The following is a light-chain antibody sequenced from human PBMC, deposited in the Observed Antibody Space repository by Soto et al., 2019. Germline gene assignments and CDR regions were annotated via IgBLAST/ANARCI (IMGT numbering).Light chain of an antibody. Sequence: HSALTQPPFASGSPGQSVTISCTGTSSDVGGYDYVSWYQQHPGKAPKLMIFEVTKRPSGVPNRFSGSKSGNTASLTVSGLQAEDEADYYSTSYGGSNTPSVFGTGTKSPS. J-gene: IGLJ1*01. CDR3: TSYGGSNTPSV. CDR1: SSDVGGYDY. CDR2: EVT. V-gene: IGLV2-8*01.